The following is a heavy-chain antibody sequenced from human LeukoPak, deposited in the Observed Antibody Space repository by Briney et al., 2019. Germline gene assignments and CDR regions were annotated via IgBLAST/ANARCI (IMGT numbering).Heavy chain of an antibody. CDR2: INSDGSST. CDR3: AREGVVAAKGNYYYYMDV. Sequence: GGSLRLSCAASGFTFSSYWMHWVRHAPGKGLVWVSRINSDGSSTSYADSVKGRFTISRDNAKNTLYLQMNSLRAEDTAVYYCAREGVVAAKGNYYYYMDVWGKGTTVTVSS. J-gene: IGHJ6*03. D-gene: IGHD2-15*01. V-gene: IGHV3-74*01. CDR1: GFTFSSYW.